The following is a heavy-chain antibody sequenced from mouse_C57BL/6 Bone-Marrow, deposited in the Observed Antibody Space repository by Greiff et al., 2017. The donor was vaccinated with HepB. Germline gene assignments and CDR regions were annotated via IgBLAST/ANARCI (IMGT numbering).Heavy chain of an antibody. CDR1: GYTFTSYW. CDR2: IDPSDSST. Sequence: QVQLQQPGAELVKPGASVKLSCKASGYTFTSYWMQWVKQRPGQGLEWIGEIDPSDSSTNYNQKFKGKATLTVDTSSSTAYMQLSSLTSEDSAVYYCARKKVLRPFAYWGRGTLVTVSA. J-gene: IGHJ3*01. CDR3: ARKKVLRPFAY. V-gene: IGHV1-50*01. D-gene: IGHD1-1*01.